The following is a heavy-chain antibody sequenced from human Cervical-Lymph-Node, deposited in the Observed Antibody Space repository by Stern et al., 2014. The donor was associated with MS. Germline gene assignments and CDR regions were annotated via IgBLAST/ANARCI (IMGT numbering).Heavy chain of an antibody. D-gene: IGHD6-6*01. V-gene: IGHV4-31*03. CDR2: LYYSGST. Sequence: QVQLQESGPGLVKPSPTLSLTCTVSGGSISSGGYYWSWIRQHPGKGLEWIGYLYYSGSTYYNPSLKSRVTISVDTSKNQFSLKLSSVTAADTAVYYCARVYGGAARPVSWYFDLWGRGTLVTVSS. CDR3: ARVYGGAARPVSWYFDL. CDR1: GGSISSGGYY. J-gene: IGHJ2*01.